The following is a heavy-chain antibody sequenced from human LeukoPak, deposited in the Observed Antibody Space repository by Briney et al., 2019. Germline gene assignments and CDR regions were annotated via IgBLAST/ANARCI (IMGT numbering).Heavy chain of an antibody. Sequence: GASVKVSCKASGYTFTSYDINWVRQATGQGLEWMGWMNPNSGSTVYAQKFQGRVTMTRDMSTSTVYMELSSLRSEDTAVYYCARDVGIAVAGRPPSPALDYWGQGTLVTVSS. D-gene: IGHD6-19*01. CDR1: GYTFTSYD. CDR3: ARDVGIAVAGRPPSPALDY. V-gene: IGHV1-8*02. CDR2: MNPNSGST. J-gene: IGHJ4*02.